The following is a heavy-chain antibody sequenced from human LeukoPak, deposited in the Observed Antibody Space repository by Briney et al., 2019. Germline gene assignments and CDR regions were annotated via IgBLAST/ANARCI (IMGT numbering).Heavy chain of an antibody. CDR3: ARNRSGYDSLFDY. CDR1: GGTFSSYA. J-gene: IGHJ4*02. CDR2: IIPIFGTA. D-gene: IGHD5-12*01. V-gene: IGHV1-69*05. Sequence: SVKVSCKASGGTFSSYAISWVRQAPGQGLEWMGGIIPIFGTANYAQKLQGRVTMTTDTSTSTAYMELRSLRSDDTAVYYCARNRSGYDSLFDYWGQGTLVTVSS.